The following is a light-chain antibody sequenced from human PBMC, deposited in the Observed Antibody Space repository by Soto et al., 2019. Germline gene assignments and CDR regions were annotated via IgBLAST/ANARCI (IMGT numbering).Light chain of an antibody. CDR1: QSIGSY. J-gene: IGKJ1*01. CDR2: HAS. V-gene: IGKV1-5*01. Sequence: DIQMTQSPSTLSASVGDRVTITCRASQSIGSYLAWYQQKPGTAPKLLIYHASTLESGVPSRFSGSGSGTEFTLTISSLQPDDFATYYCQQYNSYSFGQGTKVDIK. CDR3: QQYNSYS.